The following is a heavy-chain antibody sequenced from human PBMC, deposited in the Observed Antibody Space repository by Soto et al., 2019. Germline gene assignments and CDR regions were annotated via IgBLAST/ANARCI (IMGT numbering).Heavy chain of an antibody. D-gene: IGHD7-27*01. Sequence: PGGSLRLSCAASGFTFSSYGMHWVRQAPGKGLEWVAVISYDGSNKYYADSVKGRFTISRDNSKNTLYLQMNSLRAEDTAVYYCAKDTNWVPKGPYYYYGMDVWGQGTTVTVSS. V-gene: IGHV3-30*18. CDR2: ISYDGSNK. CDR3: AKDTNWVPKGPYYYYGMDV. CDR1: GFTFSSYG. J-gene: IGHJ6*02.